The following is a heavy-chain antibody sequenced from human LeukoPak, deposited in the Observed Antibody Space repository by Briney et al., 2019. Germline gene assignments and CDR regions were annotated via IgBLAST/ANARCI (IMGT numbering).Heavy chain of an antibody. V-gene: IGHV4-38-2*01. J-gene: IGHJ4*02. CDR3: ARSLSTAGIDY. Sequence: SETLSLTCAVSGYSISSGRYWGWIRQPPRMGLEWIGSVFHSGSTYCNPSLKSRVTISVDTSKNQFSLNLRSVTAADTAVYYCARSLSTAGIDYWGQGTLVTVSS. D-gene: IGHD2-2*01. CDR2: VFHSGST. CDR1: GYSISSGRY.